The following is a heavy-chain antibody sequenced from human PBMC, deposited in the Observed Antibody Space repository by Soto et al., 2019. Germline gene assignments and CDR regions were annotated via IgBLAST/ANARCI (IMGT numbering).Heavy chain of an antibody. CDR1: GGSFSGYY. CDR2: INHSGST. Sequence: QVQLQQWGAGLLKPSETLSLTCAVYGGSFSGYYWSWIRQPPGKGLEWIGEINHSGSTNYNPSLKSRVTISADTSKNQFSLKLSSVTAADTAVYYCAREGRYYYYMDVWGKGTTVTVSS. V-gene: IGHV4-34*01. J-gene: IGHJ6*03. CDR3: AREGRYYYYMDV.